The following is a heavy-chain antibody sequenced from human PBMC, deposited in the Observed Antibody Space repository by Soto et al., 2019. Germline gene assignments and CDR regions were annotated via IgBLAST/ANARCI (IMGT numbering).Heavy chain of an antibody. CDR3: AKYGNPATHRDAFDI. Sequence: EVQLLESGGGLVQPGVSLRLSCAASGFTFSSYAMSWVRQAPGKGLEWVSAISGSGGSTYYADSVKGRFTISRDNSKNTLYLQMNSLRAEDTAVYSCAKYGNPATHRDAFDIWGQGTMVTVSS. V-gene: IGHV3-23*01. D-gene: IGHD4-17*01. J-gene: IGHJ3*02. CDR1: GFTFSSYA. CDR2: ISGSGGST.